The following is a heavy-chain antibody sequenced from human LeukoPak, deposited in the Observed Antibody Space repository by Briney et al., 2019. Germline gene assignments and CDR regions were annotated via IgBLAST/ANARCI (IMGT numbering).Heavy chain of an antibody. D-gene: IGHD2-8*01. CDR1: SGSISSPPYY. CDR3: ARGPGSATKEAFDI. Sequence: SQTLSLTCTVSSGSISSPPYYWSWIRQPAGKEVEWIGRIYSSGIFDYNPSLKSRGTLSIDTSKNSFSLRLSSVTATDTAVYYCARGPGSATKEAFDIWGQGTMVTVSS. V-gene: IGHV4-61*02. CDR2: IYSSGIF. J-gene: IGHJ3*02.